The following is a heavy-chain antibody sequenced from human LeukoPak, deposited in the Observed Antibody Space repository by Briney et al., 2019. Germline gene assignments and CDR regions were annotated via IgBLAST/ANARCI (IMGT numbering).Heavy chain of an antibody. CDR3: VRGYSFGPYGMDV. Sequence: GGSLRLSCAASGFTFSSYSMNWVRQAPGKGLEYVSAISDSGGSTYYADSVKGRFTISRDNSKNTLYFQMSSLRAEDTAVYFCVRGYSFGPYGMDVWGQGTTVTVSS. CDR2: ISDSGGST. CDR1: GFTFSSYS. D-gene: IGHD2-15*01. J-gene: IGHJ6*02. V-gene: IGHV3-64*05.